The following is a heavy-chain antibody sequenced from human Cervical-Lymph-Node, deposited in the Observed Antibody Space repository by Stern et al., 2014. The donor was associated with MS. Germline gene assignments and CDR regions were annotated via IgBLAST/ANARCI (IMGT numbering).Heavy chain of an antibody. Sequence: EVQLVESGPEVKRPGESLKISCQASGYTFTSYWIGWVRQMPGKGLEWIAIIFPGGSDIRYSPSFHGPVTISADNSSGTAYLQWNNRKASDTAIYYCARQRYFDYWGQGTLVTVSS. V-gene: IGHV5-51*01. CDR1: GYTFTSYW. CDR2: IFPGGSDI. CDR3: ARQRYFDY. J-gene: IGHJ4*02.